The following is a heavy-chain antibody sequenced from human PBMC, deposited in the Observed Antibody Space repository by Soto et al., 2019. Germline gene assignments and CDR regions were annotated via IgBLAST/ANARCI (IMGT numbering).Heavy chain of an antibody. J-gene: IGHJ6*02. CDR1: GGSISSYY. CDR3: AGDLYDSVSYNYYGVDV. D-gene: IGHD5-12*01. CDR2: IYYSGST. V-gene: IGHV4-59*01. Sequence: QVLLQESGPGLVKPSETLSLTCTVSGGSISSYYWSWIRQPPGKGLEWIGYIYYSGSTNDNPSLKGRVTISVDTAKNQFSLRLSSVTAADTAVYYCAGDLYDSVSYNYYGVDVWGQGTTVTVS.